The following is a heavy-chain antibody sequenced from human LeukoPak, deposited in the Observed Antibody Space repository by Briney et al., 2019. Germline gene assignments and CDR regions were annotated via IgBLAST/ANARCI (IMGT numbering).Heavy chain of an antibody. Sequence: SSETLSLTCSVSGGSISSDDFYWSWIRQPPGKGLEWIGYIYYSGRTYYNPSLKSRVTISVDTSKNQFSLKVSSVTAADTAAYYCARASNLLSGFDYWGQGTLVTVSS. J-gene: IGHJ4*02. CDR3: ARASNLLSGFDY. V-gene: IGHV4-30-4*01. D-gene: IGHD3-10*01. CDR2: IYYSGRT. CDR1: GGSISSDDFY.